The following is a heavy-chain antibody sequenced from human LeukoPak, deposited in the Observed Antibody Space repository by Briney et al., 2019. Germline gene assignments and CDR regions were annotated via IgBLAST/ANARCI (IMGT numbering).Heavy chain of an antibody. CDR1: GGSISSGGYY. V-gene: IGHV4-31*03. CDR2: IYYSGST. J-gene: IGHJ6*02. CDR3: ARYASGGYPYGMDV. D-gene: IGHD3-22*01. Sequence: SQTLFLTCTVSGGSISSGGYYWSWIRQHPGKGLEWIGYIYYSGSTYYNPSLKSRVTISVDTSKNQFSLKLSSVTAADTAVYYCARYASGGYPYGMDVWGQGTTVTVSS.